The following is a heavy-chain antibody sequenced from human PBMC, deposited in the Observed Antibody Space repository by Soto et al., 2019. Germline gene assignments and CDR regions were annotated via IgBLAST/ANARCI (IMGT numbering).Heavy chain of an antibody. V-gene: IGHV3-48*03. J-gene: IGHJ6*02. Sequence: LRLSCAASGFTFSSYEMNWVRQAPGKGLEWVSYISSSGSTIYYADSVKGRFTISRDNAKNSLYLQMNSLRAEDTAVYYCAGSYPYYYYGMDVWGQGTTVTVSS. CDR1: GFTFSSYE. CDR2: ISSSGSTI. D-gene: IGHD3-16*02. CDR3: AGSYPYYYYGMDV.